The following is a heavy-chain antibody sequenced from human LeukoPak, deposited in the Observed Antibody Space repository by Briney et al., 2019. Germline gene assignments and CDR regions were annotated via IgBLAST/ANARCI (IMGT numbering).Heavy chain of an antibody. CDR3: ARVGHVQWLARGDAFDI. CDR2: IYHSGST. V-gene: IGHV4-4*02. CDR1: GGSISSSNW. D-gene: IGHD6-19*01. Sequence: PSETLSLTCAVSGGSISSSNWWSWVRQPPGKGLEWIGEIYHSGSTNYNPSLKSRVTISVDKSKNQFSLKLSSVTAADTAVYYCARVGHVQWLARGDAFDIWGQGTMVTVSS. J-gene: IGHJ3*02.